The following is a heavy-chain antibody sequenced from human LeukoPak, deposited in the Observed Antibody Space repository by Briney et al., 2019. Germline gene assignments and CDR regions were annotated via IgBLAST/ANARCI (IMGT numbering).Heavy chain of an antibody. Sequence: GASVKVSCKASGYTFTSYAINWVRQAPGQGLEWMGWINTNTGNTTYAQSFPGRVVFSLDTSVSTAYLQISSLKAEDTAVYYCARGGLRFLEWLLSGYYYYYYMDVWGKGTTVTVSS. J-gene: IGHJ6*03. V-gene: IGHV7-4-1*02. CDR3: ARGGLRFLEWLLSGYYYYYYMDV. CDR2: INTNTGNT. CDR1: GYTFTSYA. D-gene: IGHD3-3*01.